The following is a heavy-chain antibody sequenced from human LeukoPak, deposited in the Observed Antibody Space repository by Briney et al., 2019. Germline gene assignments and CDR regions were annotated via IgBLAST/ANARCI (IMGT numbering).Heavy chain of an antibody. V-gene: IGHV4-34*01. J-gene: IGHJ5*02. CDR1: GGSFSGYY. Sequence: SETLSLTCAVYGGSFSGYYWSWIRQPPGKGLEWIGEINHSGSTNYNPSLKSRVTISVDTSKNQFPLKLSSVTAADTAVYYCARGRRVVVVAAGKWFDPWGQGTLVTVSS. D-gene: IGHD2-15*01. CDR2: INHSGST. CDR3: ARGRRVVVVAAGKWFDP.